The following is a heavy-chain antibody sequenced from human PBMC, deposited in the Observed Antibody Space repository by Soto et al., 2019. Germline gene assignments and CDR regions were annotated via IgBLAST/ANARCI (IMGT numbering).Heavy chain of an antibody. CDR1: GFTFSSYS. D-gene: IGHD3-9*01. J-gene: IGHJ4*02. CDR3: ARERVTGYYNVIGY. V-gene: IGHV3-30-3*01. CDR2: LSYDVNNK. Sequence: QVQLVESGGGVVQPGRSLRLSCAASGFTFSSYSMHWVRQAPGKGLEWVAVLSYDVNNKFYADSVKGRFTISRDNSKNSLYLQMNNLRAEDTAVYYCARERVTGYYNVIGYWGRGTLVTVSS.